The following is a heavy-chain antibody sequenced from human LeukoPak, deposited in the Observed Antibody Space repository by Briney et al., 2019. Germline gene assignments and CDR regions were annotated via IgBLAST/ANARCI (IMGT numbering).Heavy chain of an antibody. CDR3: ARGIYSNGFYYYFEY. J-gene: IGHJ4*02. CDR2: IYYSGST. V-gene: IGHV4-31*03. Sequence: SQTLSLTCTVSGNSISSSTYYWSWIRQHPGKGLEWIVYIYYSGSTYYNPSLKSRVTISVDTSKNQFSLKLSSVTAADTAVYYCARGIYSNGFYYYFEYWGQGTLVTVSS. D-gene: IGHD3-22*01. CDR1: GNSISSSTYY.